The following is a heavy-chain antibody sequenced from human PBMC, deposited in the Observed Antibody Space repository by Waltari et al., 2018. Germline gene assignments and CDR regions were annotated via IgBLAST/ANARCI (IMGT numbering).Heavy chain of an antibody. CDR3: ARTMDYYFDY. J-gene: IGHJ4*02. Sequence: QVQLQESGPGLVKPSETLSLTCTVSGGSISSYYCSWIRQPPGKGLEWIGYIYYSGSTNYNPSLKSRVTISVDTSKNQFSLKLSSVTAADTAVYYCARTMDYYFDYWGQGTLVTVSS. CDR2: IYYSGST. V-gene: IGHV4-59*01. D-gene: IGHD2-2*03. CDR1: GGSISSYY.